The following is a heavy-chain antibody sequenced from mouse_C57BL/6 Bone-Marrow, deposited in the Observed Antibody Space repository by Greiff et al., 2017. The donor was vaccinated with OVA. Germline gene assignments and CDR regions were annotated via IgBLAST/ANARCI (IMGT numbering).Heavy chain of an antibody. CDR2: IYPRSGNT. V-gene: IGHV1-81*01. CDR3: ARSLITTVVATRYYFDY. CDR1: GYTFTSYG. D-gene: IGHD1-1*01. J-gene: IGHJ2*01. Sequence: QVQLQQSGAELARPGASVKLSCKASGYTFTSYGISWVKQRTGQGLEWIGEIYPRSGNTYYNEKFKGKATLTADKSSSTAYMELRSLTSEDSAVYFCARSLITTVVATRYYFDYWGQGTTLTVS.